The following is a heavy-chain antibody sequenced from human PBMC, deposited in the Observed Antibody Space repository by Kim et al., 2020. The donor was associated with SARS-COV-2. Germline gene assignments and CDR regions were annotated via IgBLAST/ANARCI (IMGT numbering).Heavy chain of an antibody. Sequence: SETLSLTCTVSGGSISSSSYYWGWIRQPPGKGLEWIGSIYYSGSTYYNPSLKSRVTISVDTSKNQFSLKLSSVTAADTAVYYCARHSGFYGMDVWGQGTT. CDR3: ARHSGFYGMDV. CDR1: GGSISSSSYY. J-gene: IGHJ6*02. CDR2: IYYSGST. V-gene: IGHV4-39*01.